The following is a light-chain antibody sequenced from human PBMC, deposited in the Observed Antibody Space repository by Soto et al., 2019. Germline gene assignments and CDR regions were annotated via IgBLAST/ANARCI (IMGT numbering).Light chain of an antibody. V-gene: IGLV1-47*01. CDR1: SSNIGSNY. Sequence: QSVLTQPPSASGTPGQRVTSSCSGSSSNIGSNYVYWYQHLPGTAPKLLIYRNNQRPSGVPDRFSGSKSGTSASLAISGLRSEDEADYYCAAWDNSLSGPVVFGGGTKLTVL. CDR2: RNN. J-gene: IGLJ2*01. CDR3: AAWDNSLSGPVV.